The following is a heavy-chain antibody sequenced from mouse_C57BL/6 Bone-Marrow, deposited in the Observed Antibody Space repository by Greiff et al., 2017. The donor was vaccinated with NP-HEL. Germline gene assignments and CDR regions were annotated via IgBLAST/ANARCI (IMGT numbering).Heavy chain of an antibody. V-gene: IGHV14-1*01. CDR3: TTIYGNCLAWFAY. Sequence: EVQLQQSGAELVRPGASVKLSCTASGFNIKDYYMHWVKQRPEQGLEWIGRIDPEDGDTEYAPKFQGKATMTADTSSNTAYLQLSSLTSEDTAVYYCTTIYGNCLAWFAYWGQGTLVTVSA. CDR2: IDPEDGDT. D-gene: IGHD2-1*01. J-gene: IGHJ3*01. CDR1: GFNIKDYY.